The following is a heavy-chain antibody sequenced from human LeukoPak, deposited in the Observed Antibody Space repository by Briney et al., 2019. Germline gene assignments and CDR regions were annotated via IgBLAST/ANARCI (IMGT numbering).Heavy chain of an antibody. CDR1: GFTFSSYG. CDR2: ISGSGGST. CDR3: AKDRSFYDQAFDI. J-gene: IGHJ3*02. V-gene: IGHV3-23*01. Sequence: GGSLRLSCAASGFTFSSYGMSWVRQAPGKGLEWVSAISGSGGSTYYADSVKGRFTISRDNSKNTLYLQMNSLRAEDTAVYYCAKDRSFYDQAFDIWGQGTMVTVSS. D-gene: IGHD1-26*01.